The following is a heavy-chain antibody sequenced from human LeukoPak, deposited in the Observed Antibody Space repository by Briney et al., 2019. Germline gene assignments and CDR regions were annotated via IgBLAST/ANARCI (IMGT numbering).Heavy chain of an antibody. CDR3: ARTATYYSNYYFDY. Sequence: PSETLSLTCTVSGGSISSYYWSWIRQPPGKGLEWIGSIYHSGSTYYNPSLKSRVTISVDTSKNQFSLKLSSVTAADTAVYYCARTATYYSNYYFDYWGQGTLVTVSS. J-gene: IGHJ4*02. CDR1: GGSISSYY. D-gene: IGHD3-22*01. CDR2: IYHSGST. V-gene: IGHV4-59*08.